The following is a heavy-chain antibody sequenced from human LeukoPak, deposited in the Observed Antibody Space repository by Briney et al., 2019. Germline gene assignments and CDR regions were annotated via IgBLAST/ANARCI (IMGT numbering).Heavy chain of an antibody. V-gene: IGHV3-23*01. Sequence: GGSLRLSCAASGFTFSSYALSWVRQAPGKGLEWVSGTSDIGGSTYYADSVKGRFTISRDNSKNTLYLQMNSLRAEDTAVYYCARANYYDSSGSKYYFDYWGQGTLVTVSS. J-gene: IGHJ4*02. D-gene: IGHD3-22*01. CDR1: GFTFSSYA. CDR3: ARANYYDSSGSKYYFDY. CDR2: TSDIGGST.